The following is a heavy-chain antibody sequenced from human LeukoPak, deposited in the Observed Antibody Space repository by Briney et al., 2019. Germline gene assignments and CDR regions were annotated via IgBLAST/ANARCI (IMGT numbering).Heavy chain of an antibody. CDR3: ARLKRNGYYDSSGYYYFDY. CDR1: GFTFDDYA. CDR2: ISWNSGSI. J-gene: IGHJ4*02. D-gene: IGHD3-22*01. V-gene: IGHV3-9*01. Sequence: GGSLRLSCAASGFTFDDYAMHWVRQAPGKGPEWVSGISWNSGSIGYADSVKGRFTISRDNAKNSLYLQMNSLRAEDTAVYYCARLKRNGYYDSSGYYYFDYWGQGTLVTVSS.